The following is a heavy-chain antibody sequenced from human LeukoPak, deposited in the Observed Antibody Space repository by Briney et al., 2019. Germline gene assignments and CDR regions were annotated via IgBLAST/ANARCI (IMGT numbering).Heavy chain of an antibody. CDR3: ARDRVDGTTTYFDY. D-gene: IGHD1-1*01. J-gene: IGHJ4*02. CDR1: GGTFSSYA. Sequence: SVKVCCKASGGTFSSYAISWARQAPGQGLEWMGGIIPIFGTANYAQKFQGRVTITAGKSTSTAYMELSSLRSEDTAVYYCARDRVDGTTTYFDYWGQGTLVTVSS. CDR2: IIPIFGTA. V-gene: IGHV1-69*06.